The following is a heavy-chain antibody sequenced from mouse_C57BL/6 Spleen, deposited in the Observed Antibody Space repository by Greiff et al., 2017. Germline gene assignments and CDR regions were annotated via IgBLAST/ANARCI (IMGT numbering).Heavy chain of an antibody. D-gene: IGHD1-1*01. CDR2: IYPGSGST. CDR1: GYTFTGYW. J-gene: IGHJ4*01. CDR3: AGRPFFYGSNYRCAMDY. V-gene: IGHV1-55*01. Sequence: QVQLQQPGAELVKPGASVKMSCKASGYTFTGYWITWVKQRPGQGLEWIGGIYPGSGSTNYNEKFKSKATLTVDTSSSTAYMQLSSLTSEDSAVYYCAGRPFFYGSNYRCAMDYWGQGTSVTVSS.